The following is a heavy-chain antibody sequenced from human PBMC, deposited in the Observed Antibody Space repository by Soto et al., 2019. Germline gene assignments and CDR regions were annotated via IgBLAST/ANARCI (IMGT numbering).Heavy chain of an antibody. CDR1: GGSINNYY. D-gene: IGHD3-10*01. CDR3: ASTQFLVIIARGNY. J-gene: IGHJ4*02. V-gene: IGHV4-59*01. Sequence: SETLSLTRTVSGGSINNYYWSWIRQPPGKGLEWLGYIYDSVRTNYNPSLRSRASISVDASKNQFSLKLSSVTAADTAVYYCASTQFLVIIARGNYWGQGIPVTISS. CDR2: IYDSVRT.